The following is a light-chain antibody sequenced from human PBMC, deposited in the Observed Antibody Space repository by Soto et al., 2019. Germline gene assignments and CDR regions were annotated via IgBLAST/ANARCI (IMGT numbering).Light chain of an antibody. CDR3: QQRSNWPLT. CDR2: DAS. Sequence: EIVLTQSPATLSLSPGERATLSCRASQSVSSYLAWYQQKPDQAPRLLSYDASNMATGIPARFSGSGSWTDFTLTISSLEPEDFAVYYCQQRSNWPLTFGGGTKVEIK. CDR1: QSVSSY. J-gene: IGKJ4*01. V-gene: IGKV3-11*01.